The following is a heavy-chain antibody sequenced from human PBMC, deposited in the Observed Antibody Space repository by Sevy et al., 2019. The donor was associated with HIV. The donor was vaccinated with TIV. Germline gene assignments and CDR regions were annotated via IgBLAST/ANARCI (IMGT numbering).Heavy chain of an antibody. CDR2: ITGNNART. V-gene: IGHV1-18*01. J-gene: IGHJ6*02. Sequence: ASVKVSCKTSGYTFTSYGITWVRQAPGQRLEWVGWITGNNARTKYAEKLQGRVAMTTDTSTSTAHMELRSLSSDDPAVYFCARSEGDDSSAYLAYYYYYYAMDVWGQGTTVTVSS. CDR1: GYTFTSYG. D-gene: IGHD3-22*01. CDR3: ARSEGDDSSAYLAYYYYYYAMDV.